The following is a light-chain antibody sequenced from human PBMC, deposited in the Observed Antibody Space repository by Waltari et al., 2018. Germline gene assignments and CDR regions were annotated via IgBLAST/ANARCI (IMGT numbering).Light chain of an antibody. V-gene: IGKV3-20*01. J-gene: IGKJ2*01. Sequence: EIVLTQSPGTLTLSPGERATLSCRASQRVTNNYLAWYHQKPGQAPRLLIFDASSRATGIPDRFSGSGSGTDFTLTISRLEPEDFAVYYCQQYGSSPPYTFGQGTKLEIK. CDR2: DAS. CDR3: QQYGSSPPYT. CDR1: QRVTNNY.